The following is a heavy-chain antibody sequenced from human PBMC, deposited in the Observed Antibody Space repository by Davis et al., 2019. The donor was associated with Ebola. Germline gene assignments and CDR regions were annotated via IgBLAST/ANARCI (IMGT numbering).Heavy chain of an antibody. D-gene: IGHD4/OR15-4a*01. CDR1: GYTFTGYY. J-gene: IGHJ6*04. Sequence: ASVKVSCKASGYTFTGYYMHWVRQAPGQGLEWMGRINPNSGGTNYAQKFQGRVTMTRDTSTSTAYMELRSLRSDDTAVYYCARNMGMVNPYGMDVWGKGTTVTVSS. V-gene: IGHV1-2*06. CDR3: ARNMGMVNPYGMDV. CDR2: INPNSGGT.